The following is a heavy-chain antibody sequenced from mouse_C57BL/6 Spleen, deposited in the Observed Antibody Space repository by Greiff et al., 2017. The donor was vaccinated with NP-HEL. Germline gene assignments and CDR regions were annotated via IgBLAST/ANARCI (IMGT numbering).Heavy chain of an antibody. J-gene: IGHJ4*01. V-gene: IGHV10-1*01. D-gene: IGHD4-1*01. CDR3: VRGPVNWDGYAMDY. Sequence: VKDRFTISRDDSESMLYLQMNNLKTEDTAMYYCVRGPVNWDGYAMDYWGQGTSVTVSS.